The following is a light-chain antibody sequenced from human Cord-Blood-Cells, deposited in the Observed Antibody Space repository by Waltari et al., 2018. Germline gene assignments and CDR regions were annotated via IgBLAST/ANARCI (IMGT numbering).Light chain of an antibody. CDR3: QQYGSSFT. J-gene: IGKJ3*01. Sequence: EIVLTQSPGTLSLSPGDRATLSCRASQSVNSSYLAWYQQKPGQAPRLLIYGASSRATGIPDRFSGSGSGTDFTLTISRLEPEDFAVYYCQQYGSSFTFGPGTKVDIK. CDR1: QSVNSSY. CDR2: GAS. V-gene: IGKV3-20*01.